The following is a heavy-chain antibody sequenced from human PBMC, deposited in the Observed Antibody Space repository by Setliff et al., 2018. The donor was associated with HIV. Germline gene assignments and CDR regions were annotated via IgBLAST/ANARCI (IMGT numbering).Heavy chain of an antibody. CDR3: ARDNPYFDP. J-gene: IGHJ5*02. D-gene: IGHD3-16*01. Sequence: ASVKVSCKASGYTFTSYGISWLRQAPGQGLEWMGWIGVTNDNTNYAQSLQGRATMTTDTSTSTAYMELRSLRSDDTAVYYCARDNPYFDPWGQGTLVTVSS. CDR2: IGVTNDNT. CDR1: GYTFTSYG. V-gene: IGHV1-18*01.